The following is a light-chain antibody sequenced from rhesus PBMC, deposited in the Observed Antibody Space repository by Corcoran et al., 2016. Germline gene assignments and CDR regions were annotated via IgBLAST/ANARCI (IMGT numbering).Light chain of an antibody. Sequence: DIQMTQSPSSLSASVGDKVTITCHASQGISGWLAWYQQKPGKAPKPLFYAASSFNSGVPSRFRGSGSGTDYSLTISSLQPEDFASYHCQQYDDFPWTFGQGAKVDIK. CDR2: AAS. CDR3: QQYDDFPWT. V-gene: IGKV1-19*01. CDR1: QGISGW. J-gene: IGKJ1*01.